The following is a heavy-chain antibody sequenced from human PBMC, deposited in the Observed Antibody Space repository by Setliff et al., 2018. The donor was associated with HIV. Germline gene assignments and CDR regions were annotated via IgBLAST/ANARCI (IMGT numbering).Heavy chain of an antibody. CDR1: GFTFSSYS. J-gene: IGHJ4*02. Sequence: GSLRLSCAASGFTFSSYSMNWVRQPPGKGLEWIGEIYHSGSTIYNPSLKSRVTISVDTSKNQFSLKLSSVTAADTAVYYCARRPYYFDSWGQGTLVTVSS. CDR3: ARRPYYFDS. V-gene: IGHV4-34*01. CDR2: IYHSGST. D-gene: IGHD6-6*01.